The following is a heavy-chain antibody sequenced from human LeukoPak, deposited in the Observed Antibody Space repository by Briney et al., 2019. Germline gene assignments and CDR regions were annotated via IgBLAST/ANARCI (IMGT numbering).Heavy chain of an antibody. CDR1: GGTFSSYA. D-gene: IGHD2-2*01. J-gene: IGHJ4*02. CDR2: IIPIFGTA. CDR3: ASLYCSSTSCSLGPPDY. V-gene: IGHV1-69*13. Sequence: SVKVSCKASGGTFSSYAISWVRQAPGQGLEWMGGIIPIFGTANYAQKFQGRVTITADESTSTAYMELSSLRSEDTAVYYCASLYCSSTSCSLGPPDYWGQGTLVTVSS.